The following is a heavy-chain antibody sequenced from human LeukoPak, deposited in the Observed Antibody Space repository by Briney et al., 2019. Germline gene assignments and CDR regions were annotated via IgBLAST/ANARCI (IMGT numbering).Heavy chain of an antibody. CDR3: ARAGTWLRSTGYYGMDV. Sequence: ASVKVSCKASGYTFTGYYMHWVRQAPGQGLEWMGWINPNSGGTNYAQKFQGGVTMTRDTSISTAYMELSRLRSDDTAVYYCARAGTWLRSTGYYGMDVWGQGTTVTVSS. CDR1: GYTFTGYY. D-gene: IGHD5-12*01. CDR2: INPNSGGT. J-gene: IGHJ6*02. V-gene: IGHV1-2*02.